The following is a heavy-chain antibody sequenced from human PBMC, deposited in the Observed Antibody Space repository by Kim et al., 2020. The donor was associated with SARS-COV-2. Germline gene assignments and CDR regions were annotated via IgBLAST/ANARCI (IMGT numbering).Heavy chain of an antibody. CDR3: AKDRHYGSGTPRYYGMDV. V-gene: IGHV3-9*01. Sequence: GGSLRLSCAASGFTFGDYAIHWVRQAPGKGLEWVSGISWNSGSIGYADSVKGRFTISRDNAKKSLYLQMNSLRAEDTALYYCAKDRHYGSGTPRYYGMDVWGQGTTVTVSS. J-gene: IGHJ6*02. CDR1: GFTFGDYA. D-gene: IGHD3-10*01. CDR2: ISWNSGSI.